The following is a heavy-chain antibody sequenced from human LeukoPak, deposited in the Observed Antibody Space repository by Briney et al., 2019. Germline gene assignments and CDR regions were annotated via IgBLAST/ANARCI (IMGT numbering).Heavy chain of an antibody. CDR1: GYTFTSYY. D-gene: IGHD3-10*01. CDR3: ARGGAAPLWFGELFPIERPYNWFDP. J-gene: IGHJ5*02. CDR2: INPSGGST. Sequence: GASVKVSCKASGYTFTSYYMHWVRQAPGQGLEWMGIINPSGGSTSYAQKFQGRVTITADKSTSTAYMELSNLRSEDTAVYYCARGGAAPLWFGELFPIERPYNWFDPWGQGTLVTVSS. V-gene: IGHV1-46*01.